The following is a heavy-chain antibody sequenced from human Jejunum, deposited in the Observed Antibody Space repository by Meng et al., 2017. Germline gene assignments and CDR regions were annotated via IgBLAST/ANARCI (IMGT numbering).Heavy chain of an antibody. CDR3: ARGVLERYFDY. CDR2: VWHSGAT. V-gene: IGHV4-4*02. J-gene: IGHJ4*02. D-gene: IGHD3-10*01. CDR1: GDFTSSSDR. Sequence: HVHLQESGPGLVKPSGTLSLTCAVSGDFTSSSDRWTWVRQAPGRGLEWIGEVWHSGATYYNPSLESRLTISIDTSNNRFSLDLSSATAADTAVYYCARGVLERYFDYWGQGALVTVSS.